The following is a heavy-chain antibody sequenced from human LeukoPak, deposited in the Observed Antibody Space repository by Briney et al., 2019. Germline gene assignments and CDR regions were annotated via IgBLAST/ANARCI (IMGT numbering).Heavy chain of an antibody. CDR3: ARAFYYYGSGSYYTLDY. CDR2: IIPIFGTA. V-gene: IGHV1-69*13. CDR1: GGTFSSYA. D-gene: IGHD3-10*01. Sequence: SVKVSCKASGGTFSSYAISWVRQAPGQGLEWMGGIIPIFGTANYAQKFQGRVTITADESTSTAYMELSSLRSEDTAVYYCARAFYYYGSGSYYTLDYWGQGTLVTVSS. J-gene: IGHJ4*02.